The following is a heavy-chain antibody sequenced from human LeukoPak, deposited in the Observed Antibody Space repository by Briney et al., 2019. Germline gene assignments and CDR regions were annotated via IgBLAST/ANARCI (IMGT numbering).Heavy chain of an antibody. CDR1: GGTFSSYA. Sequence: SVKVSCKASGGTFSSYAISWVRQAPGRGLEWMGGIIPIFGTANYAQKFQGRVTITADESTSTAYMELSSLRSEDTAVYYCARDHYSYGYGWFDPWGREPWSPSPQ. V-gene: IGHV1-69*13. D-gene: IGHD5-18*01. CDR2: IIPIFGTA. J-gene: IGHJ5*02. CDR3: ARDHYSYGYGWFDP.